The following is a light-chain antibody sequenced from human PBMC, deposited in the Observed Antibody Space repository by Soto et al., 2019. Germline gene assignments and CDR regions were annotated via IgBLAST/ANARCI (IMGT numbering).Light chain of an antibody. J-gene: IGLJ2*01. V-gene: IGLV2-14*01. CDR3: SSYTSNITRV. CDR1: SSDVGGYNY. CDR2: DVS. Sequence: QSALTQPASVSGSPGQSITISWTGTSSDVGGYNYVSWYQQHPGKAPKLMIYDVSNRPSGVSNRFSGSKSGNTASLTISGLQAEDEADYYCSSYTSNITRVFGGGTKLTVL.